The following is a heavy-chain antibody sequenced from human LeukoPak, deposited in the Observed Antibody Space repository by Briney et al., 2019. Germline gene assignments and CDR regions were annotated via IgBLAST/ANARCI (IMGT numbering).Heavy chain of an antibody. J-gene: IGHJ3*02. V-gene: IGHV3-23*01. D-gene: IGHD3-22*01. CDR3: AKYYDSRINRAFDI. Sequence: GGSLRLSCAASGFTFSSYAMSWVRQAPVKGLEWVSAISGSGGNTYYADSVKGRFTISRDNSKNTLYLQMNSLRAEDTAVYYCAKYYDSRINRAFDIWGQGTMVTVSS. CDR1: GFTFSSYA. CDR2: ISGSGGNT.